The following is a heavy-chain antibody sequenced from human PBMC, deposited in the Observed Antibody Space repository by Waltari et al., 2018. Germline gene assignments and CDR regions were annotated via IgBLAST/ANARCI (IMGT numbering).Heavy chain of an antibody. CDR3: ARDGSYIDY. CDR1: GCSISSYY. J-gene: IGHJ4*02. D-gene: IGHD1-26*01. V-gene: IGHV4-59*01. CDR2: IYYSGST. Sequence: QVQLQESGPGLVKPSETLSLTCTVSGCSISSYYWSWIRQPPGKGLEWIGYIYYSGSTNYNPALKSRVTISVDTSKNQFSLKLSSVTAADTAVYYCARDGSYIDYWGQGTLVTVSS.